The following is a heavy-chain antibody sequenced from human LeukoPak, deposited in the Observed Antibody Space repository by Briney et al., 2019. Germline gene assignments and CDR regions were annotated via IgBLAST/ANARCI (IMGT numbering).Heavy chain of an antibody. V-gene: IGHV4-34*01. CDR1: AESFSGYS. CDR3: AKGPAGYCPSASCLHYFGH. CDR2: INHEGGA. Sequence: SETLSLTCGVYAESFSGYSYIWMRHSPGKGLDWIAKINHEGGANYNPSLKSRATISISRPKNLFSLELRSLTAAATAMNYWAKGPAGYCPSASCLHYFGHWGQGALVTVSS. D-gene: IGHD2-2*03. J-gene: IGHJ4*02.